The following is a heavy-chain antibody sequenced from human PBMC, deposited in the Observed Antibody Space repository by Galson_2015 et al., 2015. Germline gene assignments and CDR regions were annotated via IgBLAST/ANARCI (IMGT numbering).Heavy chain of an antibody. CDR1: GDSVSSNSAT. CDR3: ARETRYSFDF. D-gene: IGHD1-1*01. J-gene: IGHJ4*02. CDR2: TYHRSKWYT. V-gene: IGHV6-1*01. Sequence: CAISGDSVSSNSATWNWIRQSPSRGLEWLGGTYHRSKWYTDYAASVKSRITINPDTSKNQFSLQLSSVTPEDYAVYYCARETRYSFDFWGQGTLVTVSS.